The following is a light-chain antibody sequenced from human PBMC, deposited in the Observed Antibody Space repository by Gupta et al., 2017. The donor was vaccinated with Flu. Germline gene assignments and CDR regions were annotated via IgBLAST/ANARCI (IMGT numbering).Light chain of an antibody. Sequence: QSALPQPASVSGSPGQSITISCTGISGDLGDYKFVSWYQQQPGKAPRLIIYEVNNRPSGVSDRFSGSKSGNTASLTISGLQAEDEADYYCTSYTRSTTLYVFGSGTRVT. CDR3: TSYTRSTTLYV. V-gene: IGLV2-14*01. CDR2: EVN. J-gene: IGLJ1*01. CDR1: SGDLGDYKF.